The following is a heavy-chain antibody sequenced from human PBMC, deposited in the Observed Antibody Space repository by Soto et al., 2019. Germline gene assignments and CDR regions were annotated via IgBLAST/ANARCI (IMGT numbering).Heavy chain of an antibody. CDR1: GGSISSGDYY. J-gene: IGHJ4*02. CDR3: VRRHGLTVDAYY. CDR2: IYYSGKS. V-gene: IGHV4-30-4*08. Sequence: SETLSLTCTVSGGSISSGDYYWSWIRQHPGKGLEWIGYIYYSGKSFYNPSLKSRVTMSVDTSKNQFSLNLSSVTAADTAVYYCVRRHGLTVDAYYWGQGTLVTVSS. D-gene: IGHD2-21*02.